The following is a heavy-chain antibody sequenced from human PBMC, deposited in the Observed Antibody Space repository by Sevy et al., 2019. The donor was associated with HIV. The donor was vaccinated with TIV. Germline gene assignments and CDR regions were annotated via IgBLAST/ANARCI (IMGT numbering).Heavy chain of an antibody. D-gene: IGHD2-8*01. Sequence: GGSLRPSCAASGFTFSKYSMSWVRQPPGKGLEWVSTLSFGCGEINYADSVKGRFTISRDNSKSSLYLQMNNLRPEDTAVYYCAREGCTKPHDYWGQGTLVTVSS. CDR2: LSFGCGEI. CDR1: GFTFSKYS. CDR3: AREGCTKPHDY. V-gene: IGHV3-23*01. J-gene: IGHJ4*02.